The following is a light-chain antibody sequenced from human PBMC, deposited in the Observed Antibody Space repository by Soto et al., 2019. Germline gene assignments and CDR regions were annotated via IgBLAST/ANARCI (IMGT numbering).Light chain of an antibody. V-gene: IGKV3-15*01. J-gene: IGKJ1*01. CDR2: DAS. Sequence: EIVMTQSPGTVSVSPGERATLSCRASQSVTTNLAWFQKKPGQAPRVLIYDASARATGIPARFSGSGSGTEFTLTISSRQSEDFAVYYCQQYHNWPWTFGQGTKVEIK. CDR3: QQYHNWPWT. CDR1: QSVTTN.